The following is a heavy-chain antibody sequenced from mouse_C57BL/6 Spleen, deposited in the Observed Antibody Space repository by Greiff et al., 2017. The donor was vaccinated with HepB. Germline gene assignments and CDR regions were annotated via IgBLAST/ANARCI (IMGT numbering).Heavy chain of an antibody. CDR3: ARSVYYDPSFYAMDY. CDR2: IHPNSGST. CDR1: GYTFTSYW. Sequence: QLQQPGAELVKPGASVKLSCKASGYTFTSYWMHWVKQRPGQGLEWIGMIHPNSGSTNYNEKFKSKATLTVDKSSSTAYMQLSSLTSEDSAVYYCARSVYYDPSFYAMDYWGQGTSVTVSS. J-gene: IGHJ4*01. D-gene: IGHD2-4*01. V-gene: IGHV1-64*01.